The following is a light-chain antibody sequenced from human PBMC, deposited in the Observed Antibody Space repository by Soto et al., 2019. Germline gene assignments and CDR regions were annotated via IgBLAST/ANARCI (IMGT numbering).Light chain of an antibody. V-gene: IGKV3-11*01. CDR2: GIS. CDR1: QSVSSS. CDR3: QQRHTWPLT. J-gene: IGKJ4*01. Sequence: EIVMTQSPATLSVSPGERATLSCRASQSVSSSLAWYQQKPGQAPRLLIYGISTRATGIPARFSGSGSGTDFTLSISSLEPEDFAVYYCQQRHTWPLTFGGGTKVEIK.